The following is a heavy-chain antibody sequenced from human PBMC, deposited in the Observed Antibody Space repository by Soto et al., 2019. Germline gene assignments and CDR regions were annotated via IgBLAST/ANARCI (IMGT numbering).Heavy chain of an antibody. CDR3: ARRTTMLDRGNWFDP. Sequence: PGASLKVCWTCCGYSFTSYWIGWVRQMPGKGLEWMGIIYPGDSDTRYSPSFQGQVTISADKSISTAYLQWSSLKASDTAMYYCARRTTMLDRGNWFDPWGQGTLVTVS. J-gene: IGHJ5*02. CDR1: GYSFTSYW. CDR2: IYPGDSDT. D-gene: IGHD3-10*02. V-gene: IGHV5-51*01.